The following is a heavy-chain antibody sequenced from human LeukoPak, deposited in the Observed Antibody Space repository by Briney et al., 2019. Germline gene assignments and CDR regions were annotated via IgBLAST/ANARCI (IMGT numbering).Heavy chain of an antibody. CDR1: GFTFSSYA. CDR2: ISGSGGST. D-gene: IGHD3-22*01. Sequence: PGGSLRLSCAASGFTFSSYAMSWVRQAPGKGLEWVSAISGSGGSTYYADSVKGRFTISRDNSKNTLYLQMNSLRAEDTAVYYCAKDRFYYGSSSIDAFDIWGQGTMVTVSS. V-gene: IGHV3-23*01. J-gene: IGHJ3*02. CDR3: AKDRFYYGSSSIDAFDI.